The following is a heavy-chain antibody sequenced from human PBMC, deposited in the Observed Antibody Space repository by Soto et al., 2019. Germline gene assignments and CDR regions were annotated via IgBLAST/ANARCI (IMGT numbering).Heavy chain of an antibody. D-gene: IGHD3-22*01. CDR1: GASISTYY. CDR2: IYSSGTT. Sequence: SETLSLTCTVSGASISTYYWSWMRQTPGKGLELIGYIYSSGTTDYNPSLKSRVTISVDATNNQFSLRLTSVTAADTAVYYCARAGDSSGYYYVFDYWGPGTQVTVSS. CDR3: ARAGDSSGYYYVFDY. J-gene: IGHJ4*02. V-gene: IGHV4-59*01.